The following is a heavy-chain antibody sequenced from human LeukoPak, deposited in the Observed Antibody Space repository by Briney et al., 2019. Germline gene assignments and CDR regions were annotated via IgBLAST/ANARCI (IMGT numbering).Heavy chain of an antibody. D-gene: IGHD3-10*01. CDR1: GGSISSYY. CDR2: IYYSGTT. J-gene: IGHJ4*02. V-gene: IGHV4-59*12. Sequence: SETLSLTCTVSGGSISSYYWSWIRQPPGKGLEWIGYIYYSGTTNYNPSLKSRVTISVDTSKNQFSLKLSSVTAADTAVYYCARGSGWFGELSRDYWGQGTLVTVSS. CDR3: ARGSGWFGELSRDY.